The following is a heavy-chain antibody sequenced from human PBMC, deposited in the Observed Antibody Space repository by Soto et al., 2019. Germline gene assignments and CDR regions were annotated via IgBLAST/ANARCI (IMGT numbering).Heavy chain of an antibody. D-gene: IGHD1-1*01. CDR3: ARDQLEGNWFDP. V-gene: IGHV4-30-2*01. CDR1: GGSISSGGYS. Sequence: QLQLQESGSGLVRPSQTLSLTCAVSGGSISSGGYSWNWIRQPPGKGLEWIGYIYHSGSTLYNPSLKSRGXXXVXQSKNQFSLKLTSVTAADTAVYYCARDQLEGNWFDPWGQGTLVTVSS. J-gene: IGHJ5*02. CDR2: IYHSGST.